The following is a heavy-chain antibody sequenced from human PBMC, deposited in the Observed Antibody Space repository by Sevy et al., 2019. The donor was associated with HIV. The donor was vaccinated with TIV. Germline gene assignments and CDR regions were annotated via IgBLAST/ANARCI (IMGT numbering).Heavy chain of an antibody. J-gene: IGHJ4*02. V-gene: IGHV3-49*04. CDR2: IRSKPHGGTT. CDR1: GFTFSNAW. Sequence: GGSLRLSCAASGFTFSNAWMSWVRQAPGKGLEWVGFIRSKPHGGTTEYAASVKDRFTISRDDSKSIAYLQMNSLKTEDTAMYYCTRAIDYWGQGALVTVSS. CDR3: TRAIDY.